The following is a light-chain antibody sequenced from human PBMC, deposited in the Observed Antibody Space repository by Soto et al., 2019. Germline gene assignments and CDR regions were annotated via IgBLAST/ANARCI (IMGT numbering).Light chain of an antibody. V-gene: IGLV2-23*01. J-gene: IGLJ1*01. CDR1: SSDVGSYNL. CDR3: CSYAGSSTFYV. Sequence: SALTQPASVSGSPGQSITNSCTETSSDVGSYNLVSWYQQHPGKAPKLMIYEGSKRPSGVSNRFSGSKSGNTASLTISGRQDEDVSDYYCCSYAGSSTFYVFGPGTNLTVL. CDR2: EGS.